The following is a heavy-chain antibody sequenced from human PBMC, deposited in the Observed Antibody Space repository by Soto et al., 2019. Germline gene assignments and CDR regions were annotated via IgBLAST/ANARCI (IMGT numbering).Heavy chain of an antibody. D-gene: IGHD3-3*01. CDR3: AKDLKWLLSQRGYYYYYYGMDV. CDR1: GLTFSSYG. V-gene: IGHV3-30*18. Sequence: QPGGSLRLSCAASGLTFSSYGMHWVRQAPGKGLEWVAVISYDGSNKYYADSVKGRFTISRDNSKNTLYLQMNSLRAEDTAVYYCAKDLKWLLSQRGYYYYYYGMDVWGQGTTVTVSS. J-gene: IGHJ6*02. CDR2: ISYDGSNK.